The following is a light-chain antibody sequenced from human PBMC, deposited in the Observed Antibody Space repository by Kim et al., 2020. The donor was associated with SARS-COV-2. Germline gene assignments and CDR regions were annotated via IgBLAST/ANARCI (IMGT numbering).Light chain of an antibody. CDR1: QSVSSN. Sequence: EIVMTQSPATLSVSPGERATLSCRASQSVSSNLAWYQQKPGQAPRLLIDGASTMPAGIPARFSGRGSGTEFTLTISSLHSEDVAVYYCQQYNKWPQSFGQGTKLEI. CDR2: GAS. V-gene: IGKV3-15*01. CDR3: QQYNKWPQS. J-gene: IGKJ2*01.